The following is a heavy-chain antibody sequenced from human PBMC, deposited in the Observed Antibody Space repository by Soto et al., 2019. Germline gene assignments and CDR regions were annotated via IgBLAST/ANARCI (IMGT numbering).Heavy chain of an antibody. CDR3: ARDGLPDDFRTGGYWFDP. J-gene: IGHJ5*02. CDR1: GFTFSTLG. D-gene: IGHD3-3*01. Sequence: GESLRLSCAASGFTFSTLGLHWSRQAPGEGLEWVALISHDGRIANYAASVKGRFTISRDNSKNTLYMQMDSLRLEDTGVYYCARDGLPDDFRTGGYWFDPWGQGTKVTVSS. V-gene: IGHV3-30-3*01. CDR2: ISHDGRIA.